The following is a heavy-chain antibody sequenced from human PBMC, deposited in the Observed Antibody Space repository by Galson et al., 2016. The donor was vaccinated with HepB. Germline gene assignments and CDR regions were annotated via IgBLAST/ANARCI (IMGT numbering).Heavy chain of an antibody. D-gene: IGHD6-25*01. Sequence: SLRLSCAASGFTFNNYAMSWVRQAPGKGLEWVSGISGSGGSTYYADSVRGRFTISIDNSKNTLYLQMSSLRAEDTAVYYCAKMEIAAFVHPRLVDYWGQGTLVTVSS. J-gene: IGHJ4*02. CDR1: GFTFNNYA. CDR2: ISGSGGST. V-gene: IGHV3-23*01. CDR3: AKMEIAAFVHPRLVDY.